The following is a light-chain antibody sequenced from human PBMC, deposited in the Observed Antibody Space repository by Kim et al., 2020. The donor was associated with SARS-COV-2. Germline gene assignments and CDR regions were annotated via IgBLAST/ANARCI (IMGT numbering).Light chain of an antibody. V-gene: IGKV3-20*01. J-gene: IGKJ1*01. CDR1: QSVSSSY. CDR3: QQYGSSTWP. Sequence: EIVLTQSPDTLSLSPGERATLSCRASQSVSSSYLAWYQQKPGQAPRLLIYGASSRATGIPDRFSGSGSGTDFTLTISRLEPEDFAVYYCQQYGSSTWPFGEGTRVEIK. CDR2: GAS.